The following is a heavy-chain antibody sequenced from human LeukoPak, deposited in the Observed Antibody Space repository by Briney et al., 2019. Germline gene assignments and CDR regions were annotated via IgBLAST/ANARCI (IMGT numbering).Heavy chain of an antibody. CDR3: ATGGLRFLEWSTYIGDY. Sequence: ASVKVSCKVSGYTLTELSMHWVRQAPGKGLEWMGGFDPEDGETIYAQKFRGRVTMTEDTSTDTAYMELSSLRSEDTAVYYCATGGLRFLEWSTYIGDYWGQGTLVTVSS. CDR2: FDPEDGET. D-gene: IGHD3-3*01. CDR1: GYTLTELS. J-gene: IGHJ4*02. V-gene: IGHV1-24*01.